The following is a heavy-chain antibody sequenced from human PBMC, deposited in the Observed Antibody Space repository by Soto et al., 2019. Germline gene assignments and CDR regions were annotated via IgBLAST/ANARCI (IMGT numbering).Heavy chain of an antibody. J-gene: IGHJ4*02. CDR1: GFTFSSYA. D-gene: IGHD2-8*01. V-gene: IGHV3-23*01. CDR2: ISGSGVST. Sequence: GGSLRLSCAASGFTFSSYAMSWVRQAPGKGLEWVSVISGSGVSTYYADSVKGRFTISRDKSKNTLHLQMNSLRAEDTAVYFCAKDMEMTGSCTNGLCWTLDYWGPGTLVTVSS. CDR3: AKDMEMTGSCTNGLCWTLDY.